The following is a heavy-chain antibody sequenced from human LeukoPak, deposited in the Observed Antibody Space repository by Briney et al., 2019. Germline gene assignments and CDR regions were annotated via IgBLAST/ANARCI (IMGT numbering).Heavy chain of an antibody. CDR1: GFTFSSYS. CDR2: ISGSSSYI. CDR3: ARGEKGSSGWPNWFDP. D-gene: IGHD6-19*01. J-gene: IGHJ5*02. Sequence: PGGSLRLSCAASGFTFSSYSMNWVRQAPGKGLERGSSISGSSSYIYYSDSVKGRFTISRDNAKNSLYLQMNSLRAEDTAVYYCARGEKGSSGWPNWFDPWGQGTLVTVSS. V-gene: IGHV3-21*01.